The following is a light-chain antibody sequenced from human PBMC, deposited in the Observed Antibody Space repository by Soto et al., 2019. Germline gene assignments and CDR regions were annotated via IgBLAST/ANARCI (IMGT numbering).Light chain of an antibody. CDR3: RSYTSSSTVV. CDR1: SSDVGVYNY. V-gene: IGLV2-14*01. Sequence: QSALTQPAAVSGSPGQSITISCTGTSSDVGVYNYVSWYQQHTGKAPKLMIYDVSNRPSGVSNRFSGSKSGNTASLTLSGLQPEDEADYYCRSYTSSSTVVFGGGTKVTVL. CDR2: DVS. J-gene: IGLJ2*01.